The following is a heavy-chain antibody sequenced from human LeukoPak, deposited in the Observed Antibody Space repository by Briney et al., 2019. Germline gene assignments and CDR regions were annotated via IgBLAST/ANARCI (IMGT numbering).Heavy chain of an antibody. D-gene: IGHD6-13*01. CDR3: ARILEGYHYCMDV. V-gene: IGHV3-11*04. J-gene: IGHJ6*03. CDR2: IGTGATIT. CDR1: GVTFSDYY. Sequence: PGGSLRLSCAASGVTFSDYYMSWIRQAPGKGLQWVSYIGTGATITYYADSVKGRFTIPRDNAKNSLYLQMNSLRVEDTAVYYCARILEGYHYCMDVWGKGTTVTVSS.